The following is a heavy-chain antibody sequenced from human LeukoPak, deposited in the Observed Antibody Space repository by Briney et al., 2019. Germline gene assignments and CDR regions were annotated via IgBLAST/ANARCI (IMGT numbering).Heavy chain of an antibody. CDR1: GFTFSTYT. CDR2: ISSSSSDI. CDR3: ARGASGSYNGDYYLDY. D-gene: IGHD1-26*01. Sequence: PGGSLRLSCAASGFTFSTYTMNWVRQAPGKGLEWVSSISSSSSDIYYADSVKGRFTISRDNAKNSLYLQMNSLRAEDTAVYYCARGASGSYNGDYYLDYWGQGTLVTVSS. J-gene: IGHJ4*02. V-gene: IGHV3-21*01.